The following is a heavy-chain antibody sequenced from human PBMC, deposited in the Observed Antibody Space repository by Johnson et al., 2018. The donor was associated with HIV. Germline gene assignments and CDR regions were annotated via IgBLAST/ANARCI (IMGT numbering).Heavy chain of an antibody. CDR1: GFLVSSNE. J-gene: IGHJ3*02. CDR2: ISGGST. V-gene: IGHV3-38-3*01. CDR3: AREGKDAFDI. D-gene: IGHD3-10*01. Sequence: VQLVESGGGLVKPGGSLRLSCAASGFLVSSNEMSWVRQAPGKGLEWVSSISGGSTYYADSRKGRFTISRDNSKNTLHLQMNSLRAEDTAVYYCAREGKDAFDIWGQGTMVTVSS.